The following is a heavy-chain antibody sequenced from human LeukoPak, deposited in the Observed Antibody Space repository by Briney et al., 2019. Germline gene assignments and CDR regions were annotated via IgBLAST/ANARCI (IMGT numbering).Heavy chain of an antibody. CDR3: ASGPYPAAGTDHQFDY. J-gene: IGHJ4*02. Sequence: SETLSLTCTVSGASISSYYWSWLRQSPGKGLEWIGYIFYSGSTLYNPSLQSRVTISVDTSKNQFSLRLTSVTAADTAVYYCASGPYPAAGTDHQFDYWGQGTLVTVSS. D-gene: IGHD6-13*01. CDR1: GASISSYY. V-gene: IGHV4-59*01. CDR2: IFYSGST.